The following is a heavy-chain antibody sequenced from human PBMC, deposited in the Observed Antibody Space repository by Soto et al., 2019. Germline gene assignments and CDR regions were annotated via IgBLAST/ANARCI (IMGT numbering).Heavy chain of an antibody. Sequence: EVQLVESGGGLVQPGGSLRLSCAASGFTVSTYYMNWVRQAPGEGLEWVSVVYSGGTTYYADSVRGRFTISRDNSKRTLFLQMNSLRAEDTAVYYFARGRSASSDFDSWGQGTLVTVSS. V-gene: IGHV3-66*01. D-gene: IGHD3-10*01. CDR3: ARGRSASSDFDS. CDR2: VYSGGTT. CDR1: GFTVSTYY. J-gene: IGHJ4*02.